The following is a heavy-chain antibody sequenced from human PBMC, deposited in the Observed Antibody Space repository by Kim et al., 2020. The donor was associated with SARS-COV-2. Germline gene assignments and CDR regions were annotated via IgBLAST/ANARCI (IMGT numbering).Heavy chain of an antibody. J-gene: IGHJ5*02. V-gene: IGHV6-1*01. CDR3: ARSNLPYGSGSYYNR. CDR2: TYYRSKWYN. Sequence: SQTLSLTCVISGDSVSSNSAAWNWIRQSPSRGLEWLGRTYYRSKWYNDYAVSVKSRITINPDTSKNQFSLQLNSVTPEDTAVYYCARSNLPYGSGSYYNRWGQGTLVTVSS. D-gene: IGHD3-10*01. CDR1: GDSVSSNSAA.